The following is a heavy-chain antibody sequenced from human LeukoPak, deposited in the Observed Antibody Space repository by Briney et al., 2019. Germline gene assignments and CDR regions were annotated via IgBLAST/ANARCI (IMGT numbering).Heavy chain of an antibody. J-gene: IGHJ6*03. D-gene: IGHD3-10*01. CDR3: ARVHGSSERDYYYYYYMDV. CDR1: GGSISSYY. CDR2: IYYSGST. Sequence: SETLSLTCTVSGGSISSYYWSWIRQPPGKGLEWIGYIYYSGSTNYNPSLKSRVTISVDTSKNQFSLKLSSVTAADTAVYYCARVHGSSERDYYYYYYMDVWGKGTTVTVSS. V-gene: IGHV4-59*01.